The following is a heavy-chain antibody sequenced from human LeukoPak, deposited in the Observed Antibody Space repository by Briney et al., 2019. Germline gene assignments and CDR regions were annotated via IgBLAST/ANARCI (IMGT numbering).Heavy chain of an antibody. Sequence: SVKVSCKASGYTFTSYGISWVRQAPGQGLEWMGRIIPIFGTANYAQKFQGRVTITTDESTSTAYMELSSPRSEDTAVYYCARQRNGDYPCFDYWGQGTLVTVSS. D-gene: IGHD4-17*01. CDR1: GYTFTSYG. V-gene: IGHV1-69*05. J-gene: IGHJ4*02. CDR3: ARQRNGDYPCFDY. CDR2: IIPIFGTA.